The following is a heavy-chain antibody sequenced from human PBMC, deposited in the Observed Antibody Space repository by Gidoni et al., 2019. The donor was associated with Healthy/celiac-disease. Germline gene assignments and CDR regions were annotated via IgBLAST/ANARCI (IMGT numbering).Heavy chain of an antibody. Sequence: QVQLVQSGAEVKKPGASVKVSCKAYGYTFTSYYMNWVRQAPGQGLEWMGIINPSGGSTSYAQKFQGRVTMTRDTSTSTVYMELSSLRSEDTAVYYCARDSPSGEDYYYGMDVWGQGTTVTVSS. D-gene: IGHD3-10*01. V-gene: IGHV1-46*01. CDR3: ARDSPSGEDYYYGMDV. CDR2: INPSGGST. J-gene: IGHJ6*02. CDR1: GYTFTSYY.